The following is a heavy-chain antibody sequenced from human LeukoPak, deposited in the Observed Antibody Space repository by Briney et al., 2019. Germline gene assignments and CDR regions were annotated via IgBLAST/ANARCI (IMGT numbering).Heavy chain of an antibody. D-gene: IGHD3-16*01. V-gene: IGHV4-61*02. CDR3: AKVLRLGEFNFDY. Sequence: SQTLSLTCTVSGGSISSGSYYWSWIRQPAGKGLEWIGRIYTSGSTNYNPSLKSRVTISVDTSKNLFSLKLSSVTAADTAVYYCAKVLRLGEFNFDYWGQGTLVTVSS. J-gene: IGHJ4*02. CDR2: IYTSGST. CDR1: GGSISSGSYY.